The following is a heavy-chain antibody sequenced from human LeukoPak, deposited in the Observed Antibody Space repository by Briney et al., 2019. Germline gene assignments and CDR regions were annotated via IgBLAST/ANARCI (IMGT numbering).Heavy chain of an antibody. J-gene: IGHJ3*02. V-gene: IGHV3-74*01. D-gene: IGHD1-14*01. CDR3: ARGGYHHGFDI. CDR1: EFTFTNYW. CDR2: IDNDGSDS. Sequence: GGSLRLSCAASEFTFTNYWMHWVRQAPGEGLVWVSRIDNDGSDSIYADSVKGRFAISRDNAKNTVYLQMHGLRADDTAVYYCARGGYHHGFDIWGQGTMVTVSS.